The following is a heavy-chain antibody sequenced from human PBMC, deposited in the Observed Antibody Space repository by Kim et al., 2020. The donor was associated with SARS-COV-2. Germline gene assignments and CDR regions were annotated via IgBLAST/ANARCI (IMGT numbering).Heavy chain of an antibody. CDR1: GGTFSSYA. Sequence: SVKVSCKASGGTFSSYAISWVRQAPGQGLEWMGGIIPIFGTANYAQKFQGRVTITADESTSTAYMELSSLRSEDTAVYYCARSLRYFDWFRRDDAFDIWGQGTMVTVSS. CDR3: ARSLRYFDWFRRDDAFDI. V-gene: IGHV1-69*13. J-gene: IGHJ3*02. D-gene: IGHD3-9*01. CDR2: IIPIFGTA.